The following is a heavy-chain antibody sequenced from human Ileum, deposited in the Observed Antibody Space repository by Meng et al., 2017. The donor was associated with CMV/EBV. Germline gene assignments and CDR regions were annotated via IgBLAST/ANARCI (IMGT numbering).Heavy chain of an antibody. CDR1: GGSLTSYY. CDR3: ARAAARGVPVDL. J-gene: IGHJ5*02. CDR2: IHPTGTT. Sequence: QLQWQEPGPSLLQPSATLSLTCTVTGGSLTSYYWTWIRQPAGKGLEWIGRIHPTGTTDDNPSLRSRVSMSLDKSKNQFSLKLTSVTAADTAVYYCARAAARGVPVDLWGQGTLVTVSS. V-gene: IGHV4-4*07. D-gene: IGHD3-10*01.